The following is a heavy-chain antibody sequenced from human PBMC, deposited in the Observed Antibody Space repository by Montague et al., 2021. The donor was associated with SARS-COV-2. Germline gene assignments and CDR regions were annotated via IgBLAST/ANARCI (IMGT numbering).Heavy chain of an antibody. CDR3: ARGSSGYYTPRLFDY. D-gene: IGHD3-22*01. Sequence: NDYAVSVKSRITINPDTSKNQFSLQLNSVTPEDTAVYYCARGSSGYYTPRLFDYWGQGTLVTFYS. V-gene: IGHV6-1*01. J-gene: IGHJ4*02. CDR2: N.